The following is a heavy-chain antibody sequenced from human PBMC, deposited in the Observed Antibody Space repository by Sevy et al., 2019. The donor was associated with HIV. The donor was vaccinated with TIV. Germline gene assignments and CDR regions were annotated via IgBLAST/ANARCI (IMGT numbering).Heavy chain of an antibody. CDR3: ARLSPCGGDCYYYDH. V-gene: IGHV3-30*04. CDR1: GFTFSEEA. D-gene: IGHD2-21*02. J-gene: IGHJ4*02. CDR2: MSYVGNSE. Sequence: GGSLRLSCAASGFTFSEEALHWVCQAPGKGLEWVAVMSYVGNSENYADAAKGRFIISRENSKNTLYLDMNSLRPEDTAVYYCARLSPCGGDCYYYDHWGQGTLVTVSS.